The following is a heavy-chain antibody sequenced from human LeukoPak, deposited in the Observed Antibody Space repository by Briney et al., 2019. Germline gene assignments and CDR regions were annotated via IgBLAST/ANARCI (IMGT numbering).Heavy chain of an antibody. CDR3: AKEAFVYSGYFPLNY. J-gene: IGHJ4*02. Sequence: GGSLRLSCAASGFTFSDYAMHWVRQAPGKGLEWLTFIRYDGSNKYYADSLKGRFTISRDNSKNTLHLQMNNLRSEDTAVYYCAKEAFVYSGYFPLNYWGQGTLATVSS. CDR1: GFTFSDYA. V-gene: IGHV3-30*02. CDR2: IRYDGSNK. D-gene: IGHD3-22*01.